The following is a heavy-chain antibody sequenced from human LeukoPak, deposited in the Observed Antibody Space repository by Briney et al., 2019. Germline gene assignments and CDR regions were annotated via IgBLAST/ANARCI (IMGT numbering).Heavy chain of an antibody. V-gene: IGHV3-64*01. CDR3: ARIALGLWFGVDY. CDR2: ISSNGGGT. Sequence: PGGSLRLSCAASGFTFGSYGMPWVRQAPGKGLEYVSAISSNGGGTYYANSVKGRFTISRDNSKNTVYLQMGSLRAEDMAVYYCARIALGLWFGVDYWGQGTLVTVSS. D-gene: IGHD3-10*01. J-gene: IGHJ4*02. CDR1: GFTFGSYG.